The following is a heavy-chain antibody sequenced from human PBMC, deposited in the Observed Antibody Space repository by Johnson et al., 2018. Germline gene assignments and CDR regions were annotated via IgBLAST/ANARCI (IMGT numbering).Heavy chain of an antibody. Sequence: QVQLVESGGGVVQPGRSLRLSCAASGFTFSSYTMHWVRQAPGKGLEWVAVILYDGTKKYYADSVKGLFTISRDNFKNTLYLQMNRLRREDAAVYYCTREARGTTGTFDIWGQGAMVTVSS. V-gene: IGHV3-30-3*01. CDR3: TREARGTTGTFDI. J-gene: IGHJ3*02. CDR1: GFTFSSYT. D-gene: IGHD1-7*01. CDR2: ILYDGTKK.